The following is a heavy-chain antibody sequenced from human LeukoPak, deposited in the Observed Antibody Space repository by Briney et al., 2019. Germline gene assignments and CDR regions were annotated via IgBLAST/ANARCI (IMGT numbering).Heavy chain of an antibody. V-gene: IGHV4-59*01. J-gene: IGHJ6*04. CDR3: ARISAAAVEP. D-gene: IGHD6-13*01. CDR1: GVSISSYY. Sequence: PSETLSLTCTVSGVSISSYYWVWLRQPPGKGREYIGYIYNGGAPNYNPSLKSRVTISGDTSKNQFSLRLTSVTAADTAVYYCARISAAAVEPWGKGTTVTISS. CDR2: IYNGGAP.